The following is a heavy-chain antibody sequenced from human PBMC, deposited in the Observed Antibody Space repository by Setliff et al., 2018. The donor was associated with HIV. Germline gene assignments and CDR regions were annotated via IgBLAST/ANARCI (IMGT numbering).Heavy chain of an antibody. CDR2: ISNSESGGRT. CDR3: ARDQKGGSSSYVDYYYMDV. D-gene: IGHD2-2*01. Sequence: GGSLRLSCAASGFTFSSYAMTWVRQAPGKGLEWVSGISNSESGGRTFYADSVKGRFTISRDNSKNTLYMEMSRLRAEDTAVYYCARDQKGGSSSYVDYYYMDVWGKGTTVTVSS. CDR1: GFTFSSYA. V-gene: IGHV3-23*01. J-gene: IGHJ6*03.